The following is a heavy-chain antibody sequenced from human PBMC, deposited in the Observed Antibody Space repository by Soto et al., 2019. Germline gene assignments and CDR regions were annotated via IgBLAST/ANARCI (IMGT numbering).Heavy chain of an antibody. Sequence: QVQLVQSGAEVKKPGASVKVSCKASGYTFTSYGISWVRQAPGQGLEWMGWISAYNGNTNYAQKLQGRVTMTTDTSTRTAYMELRSLRSGDTAVYYCARVSLPSSGDYGTGSDWYFDLWGRGTLVTVSS. CDR3: ARVSLPSSGDYGTGSDWYFDL. CDR2: ISAYNGNT. D-gene: IGHD4-17*01. CDR1: GYTFTSYG. J-gene: IGHJ2*01. V-gene: IGHV1-18*01.